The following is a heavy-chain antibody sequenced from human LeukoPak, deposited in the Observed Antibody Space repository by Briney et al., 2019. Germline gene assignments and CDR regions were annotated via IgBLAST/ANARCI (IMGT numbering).Heavy chain of an antibody. V-gene: IGHV1-69*13. D-gene: IGHD3-3*01. CDR2: IIPIFGTA. CDR3: ARGSDFWSGYSNEYYFDY. Sequence: SVKVSCKASGGTFSSYAISWVRQAPGQGLEWMGGIIPIFGTANYAQKFQGRVTTTADESTSTAYMELSSLRSEDTAVYYCARGSDFWSGYSNEYYFDYWGQGTLVTVSS. CDR1: GGTFSSYA. J-gene: IGHJ4*02.